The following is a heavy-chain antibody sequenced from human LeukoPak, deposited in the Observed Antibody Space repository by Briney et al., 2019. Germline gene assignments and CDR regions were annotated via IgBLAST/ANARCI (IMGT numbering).Heavy chain of an antibody. CDR3: ARASRDFWSGYYPDY. CDR2: INPNSGGT. J-gene: IGHJ4*02. CDR1: GYTFTGYY. V-gene: IGHV1-2*02. Sequence: ASVKVSCKASGYTFTGYYMHWVRQAPGQGLEWMGWINPNSGGTNYAQKFQGRVTITADKSTSTAYMELSSLRSEDTAVYYCARASRDFWSGYYPDYWGQGTLVTVSS. D-gene: IGHD3-3*01.